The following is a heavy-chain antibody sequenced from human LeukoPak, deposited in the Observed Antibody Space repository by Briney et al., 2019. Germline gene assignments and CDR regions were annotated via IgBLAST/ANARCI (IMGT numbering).Heavy chain of an antibody. D-gene: IGHD3-10*01. J-gene: IGHJ6*02. V-gene: IGHV1-18*01. Sequence: ASVKVSCKASGYIFTSYGISWVRQAPGQGVEWMGWIGAYNGNTNYAQKFQGRVTMTTDTSTNTAYMEVRSLRSDDTAMFYCARVMHWDLPMARGRGMDVWGQGTTVTVSS. CDR3: ARVMHWDLPMARGRGMDV. CDR1: GYIFTSYG. CDR2: IGAYNGNT.